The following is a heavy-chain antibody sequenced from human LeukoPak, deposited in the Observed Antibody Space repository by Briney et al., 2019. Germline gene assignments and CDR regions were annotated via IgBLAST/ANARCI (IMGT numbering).Heavy chain of an antibody. D-gene: IGHD6-13*01. CDR1: GASITTGSYY. CDR3: ARIYLAASGNT. J-gene: IGHJ5*02. Sequence: PSETLSLTCTVSGASITTGSYYWGWIRQPPGKGLEWIGNIYYTGSTYYNPSLKSRVTISVDTPKNQFSLRLSSVTAADTAVYYCARIYLAASGNTWGQGTLVTVSS. CDR2: IYYTGST. V-gene: IGHV4-39*01.